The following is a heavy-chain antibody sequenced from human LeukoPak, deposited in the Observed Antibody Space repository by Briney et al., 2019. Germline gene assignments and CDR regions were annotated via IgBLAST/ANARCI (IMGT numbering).Heavy chain of an antibody. J-gene: IGHJ6*03. Sequence: ASVKVSCKVSGYTLTELSMHWVRQAPGKGLEWMGGFDPEDGETIYAQKFQGRVTMTRDMSTSTVYMELRSLRSDDTAVYYCARDSPPSGSYAYYYYYYMDVWGKGTTVTVSS. V-gene: IGHV1-24*01. CDR3: ARDSPPSGSYAYYYYYYMDV. CDR1: GYTLTELS. CDR2: FDPEDGET. D-gene: IGHD1-26*01.